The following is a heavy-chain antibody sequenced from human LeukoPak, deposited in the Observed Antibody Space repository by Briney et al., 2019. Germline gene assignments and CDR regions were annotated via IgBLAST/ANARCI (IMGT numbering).Heavy chain of an antibody. CDR2: IGTSGAST. CDR1: GFTFSSYA. Sequence: PGGSLRLSCAASGFTFSSYAMSWVRQAPGKGLEWVSAIGTSGASTYSADSVKGRFTISRDNSKNMLYLQMNSLTAEDTAVYYCAKLKVLTAAAPRGYLDYWGQGTLVTVSS. D-gene: IGHD6-13*01. V-gene: IGHV3-23*01. J-gene: IGHJ4*02. CDR3: AKLKVLTAAAPRGYLDY.